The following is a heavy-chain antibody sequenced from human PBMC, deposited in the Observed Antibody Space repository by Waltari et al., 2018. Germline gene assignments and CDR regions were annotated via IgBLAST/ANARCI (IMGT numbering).Heavy chain of an antibody. CDR3: ARDSGYGYGGDMDV. CDR2: VGSGTGHV. Sequence: ELQLVETGGGLVKPGGSLTLSCTASGFIFDNYSMNWVRQAPGKGLEWVALVGSGTGHVYYADSVRGRFTTSRDDAKNSMFLQMKSLRAEDTGVYYCARDSGYGYGGDMDVWGKGTSVTVSS. J-gene: IGHJ6*03. V-gene: IGHV3-21*02. D-gene: IGHD5-18*01. CDR1: GFIFDNYS.